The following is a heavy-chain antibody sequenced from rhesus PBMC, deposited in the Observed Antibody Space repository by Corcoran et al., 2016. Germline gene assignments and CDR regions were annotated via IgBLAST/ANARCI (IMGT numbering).Heavy chain of an antibody. CDR3: ARDEGYYNFWTGPGYFDY. D-gene: IGHD3-3*01. CDR1: GYSISSGYG. J-gene: IGHJ4*01. Sequence: QLQLQESGPGLVKPSETLSLTCAVSGYSISSGYGWSWIRQPPGKGLEWIGYISYSGATSYNPSLKSRVTLSRDTSKNPFSLKLSSVTASDTAVYYCARDEGYYNFWTGPGYFDYWGQGVLVTVSS. CDR2: ISYSGAT. V-gene: IGHV4-122*02.